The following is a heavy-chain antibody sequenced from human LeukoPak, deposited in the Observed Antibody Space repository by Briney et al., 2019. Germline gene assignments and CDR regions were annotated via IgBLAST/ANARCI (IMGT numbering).Heavy chain of an antibody. V-gene: IGHV4-34*01. CDR3: ATSAWVAGPWLDP. CDR1: GGSFSDYY. CDR2: ISHSGTT. Sequence: SETLSLTCAVYGGSFSDYYWSWIRQPPGKGLEWIGEISHSGTTNYNPSLKSRVTMSVDTSNNQFSLKLSSVTAADTAVFYCATSAWVAGPWLDPWGQGTLVTVSS. J-gene: IGHJ5*02. D-gene: IGHD6-19*01.